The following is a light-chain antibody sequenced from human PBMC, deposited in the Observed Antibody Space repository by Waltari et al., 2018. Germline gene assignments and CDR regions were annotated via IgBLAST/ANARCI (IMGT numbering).Light chain of an antibody. V-gene: IGKV4-1*01. CDR3: QQYYNTPPT. Sequence: DIVMTQSPDSLTVSPGERATINCRSSQSVSDHVNNKNYLSWYRQKPGQPPKLLISWASTREFGVPDRFSGSGSGTEFTLTISSLQPEDVAVYYCQQYYNTPPTFGQGTKVEIK. J-gene: IGKJ1*01. CDR2: WAS. CDR1: QSVSDHVNNKNY.